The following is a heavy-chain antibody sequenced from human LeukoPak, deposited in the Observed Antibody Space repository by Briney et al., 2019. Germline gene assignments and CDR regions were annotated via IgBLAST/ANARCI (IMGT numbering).Heavy chain of an antibody. V-gene: IGHV1-46*01. CDR3: ARDFAGYSSGWFPFYYYYYMDV. Sequence: GASVKVSCKASGYTFTRYYMHWVRQAPGQGLEWMGIINPSGGSTSYAQKFQGRVTMTRDMSTSTVYMELSSLRSEDTAVYYCARDFAGYSSGWFPFYYYYYMDVWGKGTTVTVSS. J-gene: IGHJ6*03. CDR1: GYTFTRYY. CDR2: INPSGGST. D-gene: IGHD6-19*01.